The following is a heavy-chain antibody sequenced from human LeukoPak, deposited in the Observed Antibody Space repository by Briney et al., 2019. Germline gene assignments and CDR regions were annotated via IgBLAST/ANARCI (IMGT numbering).Heavy chain of an antibody. J-gene: IGHJ4*02. D-gene: IGHD3-3*01. Sequence: GRSLRLSCAASGFTFDDYAMHWVRQAPEKGLEWVSGISWNSGSIGYADSVKGRFTISRDNAKNSLYLQMNSLRAEDTALYYCAKSATYHDFWPSLDYWGQGTLVTVSS. CDR3: AKSATYHDFWPSLDY. CDR1: GFTFDDYA. V-gene: IGHV3-9*01. CDR2: ISWNSGSI.